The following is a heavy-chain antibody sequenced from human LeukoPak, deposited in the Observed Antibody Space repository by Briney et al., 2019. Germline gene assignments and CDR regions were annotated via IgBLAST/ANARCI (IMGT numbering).Heavy chain of an antibody. Sequence: GGSLRLSYAASGFTFSSYSMNWVRQAPGKGLEWVSSISSSSSYIYYADSVKGRFTISRDNAKNSLYLQMNSLRAEDTAVYYCAREGIAVAATALDYWGQGTLVTVSS. D-gene: IGHD6-19*01. CDR1: GFTFSSYS. CDR3: AREGIAVAATALDY. V-gene: IGHV3-21*01. CDR2: ISSSSSYI. J-gene: IGHJ4*02.